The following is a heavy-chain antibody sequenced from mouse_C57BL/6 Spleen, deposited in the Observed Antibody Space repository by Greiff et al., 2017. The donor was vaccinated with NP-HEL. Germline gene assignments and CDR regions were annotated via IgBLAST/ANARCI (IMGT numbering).Heavy chain of an antibody. CDR1: GYTFTSYW. CDR2: IDPSDSYT. Sequence: QVQLQQPGAELVKPGASVKLSCKASGYTFTSYWMQWGKQRPGQGLEWIGEIDPSDSYTNYNQKFKGKATLTVDTSSSTAYMQLSSLTSEDSAVYYCARRDYYGSSFEKGAMDYWGQGTSVTVSS. CDR3: ARRDYYGSSFEKGAMDY. J-gene: IGHJ4*01. V-gene: IGHV1-50*01. D-gene: IGHD1-1*01.